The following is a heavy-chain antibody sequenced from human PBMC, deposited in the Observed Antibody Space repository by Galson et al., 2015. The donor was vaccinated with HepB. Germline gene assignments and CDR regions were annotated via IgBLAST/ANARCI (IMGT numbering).Heavy chain of an antibody. CDR1: GFTFSSYA. CDR3: ARDFYYAGRGWFDY. CDR2: ISYDGSNK. J-gene: IGHJ4*02. V-gene: IGHV3-30-3*01. Sequence: SLRLSCAASGFTFSSYAMHWVRQAPGKELEWVAVISYDGSNKYYADSVKGRFTISRDNSKNTLYLQMNSLRAEDTAVYYCARDFYYAGRGWFDYWGQGTLVTVSS. D-gene: IGHD3-10*01.